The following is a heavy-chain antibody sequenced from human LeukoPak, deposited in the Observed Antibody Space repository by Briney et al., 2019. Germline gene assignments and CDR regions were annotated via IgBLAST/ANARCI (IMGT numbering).Heavy chain of an antibody. D-gene: IGHD3-22*01. J-gene: IGHJ4*02. V-gene: IGHV3-30*01. CDR3: SRGTFSSGYYSVDY. Sequence: GGSLRLSCAVSGVTFSSSGMHWVRQAPGKGLEWVAFISYDGSNKNYADSVKGRFTISRDNSKNTLFLQMNSLRAEDTAVYYCSRGTFSSGYYSVDYWGQGTLVTVSS. CDR1: GVTFSSSG. CDR2: ISYDGSNK.